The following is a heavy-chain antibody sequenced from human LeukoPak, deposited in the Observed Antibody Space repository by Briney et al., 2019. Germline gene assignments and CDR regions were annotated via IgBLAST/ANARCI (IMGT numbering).Heavy chain of an antibody. V-gene: IGHV4-59*02. CDR2: IYYSGST. J-gene: IGHJ5*02. D-gene: IGHD3-16*01. Sequence: PGGSLRLSCAASGFTVSSNYWSWIRQHPGKGLEWIGYIYYSGSTYYNPSLKSRVTISVDTSKNQFSLKLSSVTAADTAVYYCARTPVGGSYYNWFDPWGQGTLVTVSS. CDR3: ARTPVGGSYYNWFDP. CDR1: GFTVSSNY.